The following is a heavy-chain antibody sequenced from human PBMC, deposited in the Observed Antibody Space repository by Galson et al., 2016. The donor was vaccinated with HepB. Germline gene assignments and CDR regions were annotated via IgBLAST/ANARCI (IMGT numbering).Heavy chain of an antibody. CDR3: AKAPYTSEITSRYFDS. CDR2: ISRGSGGDI. D-gene: IGHD3-10*01. CDR1: GFTFVHYA. J-gene: IGHJ4*03. Sequence: GFTFVHYAMHWVRQRPGKGLEWVSGISRGSGGDIEYADSVKGRFTISRDNAKNSLYLQMNSLRAEDTALYYCAKAPYTSEITSRYFDSWGQATLVSVSS. V-gene: IGHV3-9*01.